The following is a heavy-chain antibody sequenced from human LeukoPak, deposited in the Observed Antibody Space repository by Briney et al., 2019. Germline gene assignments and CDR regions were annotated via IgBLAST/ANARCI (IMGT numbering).Heavy chain of an antibody. CDR2: TSDKANNYRT. CDR1: GITFSEQY. Sequence: GGSLRLSCAVSGITFSEQYMDWVRQAPGKGLEWVGRTSDKANNYRTEYAASVKGRFTISRDASKNSLYLQMDSLKTEDTAVYYCAISANWKIDYWGQGTLVTVSS. CDR3: AISANWKIDY. V-gene: IGHV3-72*01. D-gene: IGHD1-1*01. J-gene: IGHJ4*02.